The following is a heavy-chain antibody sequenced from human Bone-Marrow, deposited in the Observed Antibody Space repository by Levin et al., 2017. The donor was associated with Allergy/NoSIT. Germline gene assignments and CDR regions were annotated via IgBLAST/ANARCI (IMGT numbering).Heavy chain of an antibody. CDR2: ISYDGSNK. CDR3: AKWEFIVGAILFDY. Sequence: GESLKISCAASGFTFSSYGMHWVRQAPGKGLEWVAVISYDGSNKYYADSVKGRFTISRDNSKNTLYLQMNSLRAEDTAVYYCAKWEFIVGAILFDYWGQGTLVTVSS. CDR1: GFTFSSYG. J-gene: IGHJ4*02. D-gene: IGHD1-26*01. V-gene: IGHV3-30*18.